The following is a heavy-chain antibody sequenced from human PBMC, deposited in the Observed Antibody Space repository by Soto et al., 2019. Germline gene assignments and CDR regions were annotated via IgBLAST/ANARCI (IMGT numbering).Heavy chain of an antibody. CDR3: ARDPEWGFGVFDP. D-gene: IGHD3-10*01. CDR1: GYTFTSYA. Sequence: GASVKVSCKASGYTFTSYAMHWVRQAPGQRLEWMGWINAGNGNTKYSQKFQGRVTITRDTSASTAYMELSSPRSEDTAVYYCARDPEWGFGVFDPWGQGTLVTVSS. CDR2: INAGNGNT. V-gene: IGHV1-3*01. J-gene: IGHJ5*02.